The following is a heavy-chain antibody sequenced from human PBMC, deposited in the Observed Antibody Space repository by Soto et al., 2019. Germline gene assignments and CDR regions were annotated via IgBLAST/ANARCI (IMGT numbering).Heavy chain of an antibody. CDR2: IYYAGST. CDR1: GGSMISYY. V-gene: IGHV4-59*12. CDR3: ARVFSDSSSYSDP. D-gene: IGHD6-13*01. J-gene: IGHJ5*02. Sequence: PSETLSLTCTVSGGSMISYYWSWIRQPPGRGLEWIGFIYYAGSTKYNPSLNSRVTISVDTSKNQFSLKVSSVTGADTAVYYCARVFSDSSSYSDPWRQGTLVTVS.